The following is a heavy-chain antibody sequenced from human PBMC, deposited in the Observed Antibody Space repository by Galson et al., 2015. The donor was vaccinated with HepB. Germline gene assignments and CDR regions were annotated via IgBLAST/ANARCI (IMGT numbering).Heavy chain of an antibody. J-gene: IGHJ3*02. CDR1: GSSFTTYW. V-gene: IGHV5-51*01. CDR3: ARHDYGSHRESFAI. CDR2: IYPGDSDT. D-gene: IGHD4-17*01. Sequence: QSGAEVTKPGESLKISCKGSGSSFTTYWIGWVRQMPGKGLEWMGIIYPGDSDTRYSPSFQGQVTISADKSIGTAYLQWSSLRASDTAMYYCARHDYGSHRESFAIWGQGTMVTVSS.